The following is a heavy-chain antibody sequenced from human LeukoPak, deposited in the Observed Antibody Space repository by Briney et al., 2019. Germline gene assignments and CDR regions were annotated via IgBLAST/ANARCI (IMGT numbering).Heavy chain of an antibody. CDR2: ISSSGSTI. D-gene: IGHD5-12*01. CDR1: GFTFSSYE. J-gene: IGHJ6*04. V-gene: IGHV3-48*03. CDR3: ARDTSDIVAAYYYYYGMDV. Sequence: GGSLRLSCAASGFTFSSYEMNWVRQAPGKGLEWVSYISSSGSTIYYADSVKGRFTISRDNAKNSLYLQMNSLRAENTAVYYCARDTSDIVAAYYYYYGMDVWGKGTTVTVSS.